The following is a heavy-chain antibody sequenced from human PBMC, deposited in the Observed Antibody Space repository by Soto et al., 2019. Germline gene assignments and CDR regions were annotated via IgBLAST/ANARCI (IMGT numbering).Heavy chain of an antibody. Sequence: QVQLVQSGAEEKKPGASVKVSCKASGYTFTSYAMHWVRQAPGQRLEWMGWINAGNGNKKYSQKFQGRVTITRDISASTAYMELSSLRSEDTAVYYCARSIVVVTALDYWGQGTLVTVSS. J-gene: IGHJ4*02. V-gene: IGHV1-3*05. D-gene: IGHD2-21*02. CDR1: GYTFTSYA. CDR3: ARSIVVVTALDY. CDR2: INAGNGNK.